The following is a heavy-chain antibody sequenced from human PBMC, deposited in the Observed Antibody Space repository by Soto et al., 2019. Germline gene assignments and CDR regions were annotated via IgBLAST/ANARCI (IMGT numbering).Heavy chain of an antibody. Sequence: ASVKVSCTASGYTFTSYYMHWVRQAPGQGLEWMGVINLGAGSTSYSQKFQGRVTFTRDTSANTAYMELSSLISEDTAVYYCARPKDYDDCLDLWGQGTLVTVSS. D-gene: IGHD3-22*01. J-gene: IGHJ4*02. V-gene: IGHV1-46*01. CDR1: GYTFTSYY. CDR3: ARPKDYDDCLDL. CDR2: INLGAGST.